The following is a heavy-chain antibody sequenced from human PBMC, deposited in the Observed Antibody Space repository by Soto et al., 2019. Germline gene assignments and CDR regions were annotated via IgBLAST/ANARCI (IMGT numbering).Heavy chain of an antibody. Sequence: QPPGKGLEWIGYIYYSGSTNYNPSLKSRVTISVDTSKNQFSLKLSSVTAADTAVYYCARGLDYDILTGYQRDDAFDIWGQGTMVTVSS. J-gene: IGHJ3*02. V-gene: IGHV4-59*01. D-gene: IGHD3-9*01. CDR3: ARGLDYDILTGYQRDDAFDI. CDR2: IYYSGST.